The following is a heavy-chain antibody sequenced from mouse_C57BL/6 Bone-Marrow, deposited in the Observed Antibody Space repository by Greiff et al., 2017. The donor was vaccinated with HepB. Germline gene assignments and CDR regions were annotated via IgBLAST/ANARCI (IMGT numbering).Heavy chain of an antibody. CDR3: TTTMVTTNDY. CDR2: IDPENGDT. Sequence: EVHLVESGAELVRPGASVKLSCTASGFNIKDDYMHWVKQRPEQGLEWIGWIDPENGDTEYASKFQGKATITADTSSNTSYLQLSSLTSEDTAVYYCTTTMVTTNDYWGQGTTLTVSS. D-gene: IGHD2-2*01. CDR1: GFNIKDDY. V-gene: IGHV14-4*01. J-gene: IGHJ2*01.